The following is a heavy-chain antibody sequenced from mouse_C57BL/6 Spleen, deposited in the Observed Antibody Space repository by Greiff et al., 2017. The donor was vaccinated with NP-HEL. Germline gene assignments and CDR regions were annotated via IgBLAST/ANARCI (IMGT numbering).Heavy chain of an antibody. CDR2: INPSSGYT. CDR1: GYTFTSYT. J-gene: IGHJ2*01. V-gene: IGHV1-4*01. CDR3: ARSTVVEDFDY. Sequence: QVQLKESGAELARPGASVKMSCKASGYTFTSYTMHWVKQRPGQGLEWIGYINPSSGYTKYNQKFKDKATLTADKSSSTAYMQLSSLTSEDSAVYYCARSTVVEDFDYWGQGTTLTVSS. D-gene: IGHD1-1*01.